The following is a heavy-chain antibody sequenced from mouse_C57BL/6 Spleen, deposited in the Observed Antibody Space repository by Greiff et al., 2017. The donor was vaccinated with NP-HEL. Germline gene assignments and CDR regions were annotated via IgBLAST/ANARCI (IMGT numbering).Heavy chain of an antibody. CDR1: GFTFSDYY. Sequence: EVMLVESEGGLVQPGSSMKLSCTASGFTFSDYYMAWVRQVPEKGLEWVANINYDGSSTYYLDSLKSRFIISRDNAKNILYLQMSSLKSEDTATYYCARALYYGSSCFDYWGQGTTLTVSS. CDR2: INYDGSST. D-gene: IGHD1-1*01. V-gene: IGHV5-16*01. CDR3: ARALYYGSSCFDY. J-gene: IGHJ2*01.